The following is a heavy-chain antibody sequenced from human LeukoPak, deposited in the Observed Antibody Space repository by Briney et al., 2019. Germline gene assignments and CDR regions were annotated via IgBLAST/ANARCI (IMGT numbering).Heavy chain of an antibody. V-gene: IGHV5-51*01. CDR2: IYPGDSDT. CDR3: ARGPHPVEMATIFIY. Sequence: GESLKISCKGSGYSLTSYWIGWVRQMPGKGLEWMGIIYPGDSDTRYSPSFQGQVTISADKSISTAYLQWSSLKASDTAMYYCARGPHPVEMATIFIYWGQGTLVTVSS. CDR1: GYSLTSYW. J-gene: IGHJ4*02. D-gene: IGHD5-24*01.